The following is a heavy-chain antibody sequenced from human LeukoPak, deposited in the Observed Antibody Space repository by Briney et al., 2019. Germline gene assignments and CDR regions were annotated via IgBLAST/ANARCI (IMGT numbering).Heavy chain of an antibody. V-gene: IGHV1-2*02. CDR3: ARDFYVRGSGAFDI. CDR2: INPNNGGT. J-gene: IGHJ3*02. Sequence: ASVKVSCRASGYTCSGHYVHWVRQAPGQGPEWMGWINPNNGGTNYVQKFQGRVTMTRDTSITTVYMELSRLRSDDTALYYCARDFYVRGSGAFDIWGQGTMVTVSS. D-gene: IGHD2/OR15-2a*01. CDR1: GYTCSGHY.